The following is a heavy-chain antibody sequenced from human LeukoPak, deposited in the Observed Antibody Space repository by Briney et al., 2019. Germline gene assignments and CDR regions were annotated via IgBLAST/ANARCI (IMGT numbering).Heavy chain of an antibody. Sequence: SETLSLTCTVSGGSLSGYYWSWIRQPPGKGLEWIGEIYQSGSTNYNPSLKSRVTISVDKSKNQFSLKLSSVIAADTAVYYCARGGYCSGGSCYPRYNWFDPWGQGTLVTVSS. CDR1: GGSLSGYY. J-gene: IGHJ5*02. CDR2: IYQSGST. D-gene: IGHD2-15*01. CDR3: ARGGYCSGGSCYPRYNWFDP. V-gene: IGHV4-34*01.